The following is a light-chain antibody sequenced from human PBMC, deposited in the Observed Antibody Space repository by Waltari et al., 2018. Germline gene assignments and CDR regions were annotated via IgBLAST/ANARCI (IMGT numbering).Light chain of an antibody. CDR2: DAS. CDR1: QNINNY. J-gene: IGKJ4*01. Sequence: EIVLTQSPATLSLSPGERATLSCRATQNINNYLAWYQQKPGQAPSLLIYDASNRATGIPARFSGSGSGTDFTLTISSLEPEDFAVYYCQHRSNWPLTFGGGTKVEIK. V-gene: IGKV3-11*01. CDR3: QHRSNWPLT.